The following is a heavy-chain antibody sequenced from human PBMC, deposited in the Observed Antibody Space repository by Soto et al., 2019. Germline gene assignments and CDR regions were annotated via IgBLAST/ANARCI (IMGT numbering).Heavy chain of an antibody. CDR3: ARGNMDV. CDR2: VSHIDDNK. V-gene: IGHV3-30-3*01. J-gene: IGHJ6*02. Sequence: QVQLVESGGGVVQPGRSLRLSCAASGFTFKLFTFHWIRQAPGRGLEWVAVVSHIDDNKYYADSVKGRFTISRDNAKNTLYLQMNSLRPEDTALYYCARGNMDVWGRGTTVTVSS. CDR1: GFTFKLFT. D-gene: IGHD1-1*01.